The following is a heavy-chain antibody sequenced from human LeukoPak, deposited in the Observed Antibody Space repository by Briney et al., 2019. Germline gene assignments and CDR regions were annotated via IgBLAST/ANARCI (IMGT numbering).Heavy chain of an antibody. CDR2: IWNGGSNQ. Sequence: GGSLRLSCAASKFTFSHYGMHWVRQAPGKGLEWVSVIWNGGSNQYYADSVKGRFTVSRDNSQKTLYLQMNSLRPEDTAVYYCAKDAQRGFDYSNSLANWGQGTLVTVSS. CDR1: KFTFSHYG. CDR3: AKDAQRGFDYSNSLAN. J-gene: IGHJ4*02. D-gene: IGHD4-11*01. V-gene: IGHV3-33*06.